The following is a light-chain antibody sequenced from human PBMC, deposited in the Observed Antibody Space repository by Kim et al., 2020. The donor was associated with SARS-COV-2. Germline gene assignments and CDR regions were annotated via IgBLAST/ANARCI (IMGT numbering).Light chain of an antibody. J-gene: IGLJ2*01. V-gene: IGLV3-19*01. CDR2: GKN. CDR1: SLRSYY. CDR3: NSRDNNDYVL. Sequence: VALGQTVRITCQGDSLRSYYTTWDQQKPGQAPIVVVYGKNNRPSGIPDRFSGSSSGNTASLTITGTQAGDEADYYCNSRDNNDYVLFGGGTRLTVL.